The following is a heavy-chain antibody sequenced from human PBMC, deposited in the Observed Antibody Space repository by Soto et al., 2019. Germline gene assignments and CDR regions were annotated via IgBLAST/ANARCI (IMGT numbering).Heavy chain of an antibody. D-gene: IGHD3-9*01. J-gene: IGHJ4*02. CDR2: TYYRSKWSN. Sequence: WQTLSLTCAISGDSVSSNSATWDWIRQSPSRGLEWLGRTYYRSKWSNDYALSVKSRITITPDTSKNQFSLQLNSVTPEDTAVYYCAKLTGSGGKWGQGTLVTVSS. V-gene: IGHV6-1*01. CDR1: GDSVSSNSAT. CDR3: AKLTGSGGK.